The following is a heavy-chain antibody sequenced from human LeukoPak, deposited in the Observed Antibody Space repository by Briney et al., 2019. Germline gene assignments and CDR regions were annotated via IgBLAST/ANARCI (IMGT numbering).Heavy chain of an antibody. V-gene: IGHV4-59*01. CDR1: GGSISSYY. D-gene: IGHD2-21*01. J-gene: IGHJ5*02. CDR2: IYYSGST. CDR3: ARACSYCGFDP. Sequence: PSETLSLTCIVSGGSISSYYWSWIRQPPGKGLEWIGYIYYSGSTNYNPSHKSRVTISVDTSKNQFSLRLSSVTAADTAVYYCARACSYCGFDPWGQGTLVTVSS.